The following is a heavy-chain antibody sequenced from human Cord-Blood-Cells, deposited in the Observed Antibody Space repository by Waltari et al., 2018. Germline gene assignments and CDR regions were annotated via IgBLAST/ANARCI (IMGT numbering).Heavy chain of an antibody. CDR3: ANIGLRFLEWLVHAFDI. CDR2: ISGSGGST. V-gene: IGHV3-23*01. CDR1: GFTFSSYA. Sequence: EVPLLESGGGLVQPGGSLRVSCAASGFTFSSYAMSWVRQAPGQGLEWVSAISGSGGSTYYADSVKGRFTISRDNSKNTLYLQMNSLRAEDTAVYYCANIGLRFLEWLVHAFDIWGQGTMVTVSS. D-gene: IGHD3-3*01. J-gene: IGHJ3*02.